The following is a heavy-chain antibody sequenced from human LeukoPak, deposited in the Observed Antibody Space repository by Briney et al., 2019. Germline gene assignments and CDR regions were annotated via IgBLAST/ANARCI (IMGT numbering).Heavy chain of an antibody. J-gene: IGHJ4*02. D-gene: IGHD3-10*01. V-gene: IGHV3-9*01. Sequence: GGSLRLSCAASGFTFDDYAMHWVRQAPGKGLEWVSGISWNSGSIGYADSVKGRFTISRDNAKNSLYLQMNSLRAEDTALYYCAKDHGSGSSTIDYWGQGTLVTVSS. CDR1: GFTFDDYA. CDR2: ISWNSGSI. CDR3: AKDHGSGSSTIDY.